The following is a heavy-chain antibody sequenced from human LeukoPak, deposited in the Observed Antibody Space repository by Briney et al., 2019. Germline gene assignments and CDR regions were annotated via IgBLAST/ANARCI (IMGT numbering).Heavy chain of an antibody. V-gene: IGHV3-21*04. Sequence: GGSLRLSCAASGFTFSSYSMNWVRQAPGKGLEWVSSISSSSSYIYYADSVKGRFTISRDNAKNSLYLQMNSLRAADTAVYYCARGSVENYDILTGYYPWFDPWGQGTLVTVSS. J-gene: IGHJ5*02. CDR2: ISSSSSYI. CDR3: ARGSVENYDILTGYYPWFDP. D-gene: IGHD3-9*01. CDR1: GFTFSSYS.